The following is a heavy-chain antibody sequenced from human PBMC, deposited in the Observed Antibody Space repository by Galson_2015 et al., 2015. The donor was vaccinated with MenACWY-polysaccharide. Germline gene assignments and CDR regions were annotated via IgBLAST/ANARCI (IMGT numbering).Heavy chain of an antibody. J-gene: IGHJ3*02. Sequence: SVKVSCKASGYTFTSYGISWVRQAPGQGLEWMGWISAYNGNTNYAQKLQGRVTMTTDTSTSTAYMDLRSLRSDDTAVYYCARATTMIVVASDAFDIWGQGTMVTVSS. CDR3: ARATTMIVVASDAFDI. V-gene: IGHV1-18*01. D-gene: IGHD3-22*01. CDR2: ISAYNGNT. CDR1: GYTFTSYG.